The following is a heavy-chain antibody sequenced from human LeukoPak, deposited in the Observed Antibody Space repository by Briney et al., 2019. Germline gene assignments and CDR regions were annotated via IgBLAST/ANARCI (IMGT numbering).Heavy chain of an antibody. CDR2: ISAYNGNT. CDR3: ARMSRFLGWSQSYAFDI. Sequence: ASVKVSCKASGYTFTSYGISWVRQAPGQGLEWMGWISAYNGNTNYAQKLQGRVTMTTDTSTSTAYMELRSLRSDDTAVYYCARMSRFLGWSQSYAFDIWGQGTMVTVSS. CDR1: GYTFTSYG. V-gene: IGHV1-18*01. D-gene: IGHD3-3*01. J-gene: IGHJ3*02.